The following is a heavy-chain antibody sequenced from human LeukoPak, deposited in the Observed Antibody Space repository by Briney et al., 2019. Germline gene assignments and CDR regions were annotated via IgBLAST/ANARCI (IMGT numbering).Heavy chain of an antibody. Sequence: PSETLSLTCSVSGSSISNFYWSWIRQPAGKGLEWIGRIYSSGSTNYNPSLKSRVTMSVDWSKNQFSLKLSSVTAADTAVYYCARHEAAAGTFDYWGQGTLVTVSS. J-gene: IGHJ4*02. V-gene: IGHV4-4*07. CDR1: GSSISNFY. D-gene: IGHD6-13*01. CDR3: ARHEAAAGTFDY. CDR2: IYSSGST.